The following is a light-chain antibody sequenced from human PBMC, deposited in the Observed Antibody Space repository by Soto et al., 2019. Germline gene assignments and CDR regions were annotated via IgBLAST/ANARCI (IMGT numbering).Light chain of an antibody. CDR3: QQYNNWPPT. CDR2: GAS. Sequence: EIVMTQSPATLSVSPGERATLSCRASQSVSVNLAWYQQKPGQAPRLLIYGASTRATGIQARFSGSGSWTEFTLPISSLQSEDFAVYYCQQYNNWPPTFGQGTKVELK. V-gene: IGKV3D-15*01. J-gene: IGKJ1*01. CDR1: QSVSVN.